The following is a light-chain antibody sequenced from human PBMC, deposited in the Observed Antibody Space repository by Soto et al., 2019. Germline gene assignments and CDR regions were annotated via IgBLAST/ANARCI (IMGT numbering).Light chain of an antibody. CDR2: GAS. Sequence: TQSPFALSVSPGERATLPCRASQSVGSNLAWYQQKPGQAPRLLIYGASTRATGVPPRFSGSGSGTEFTLTISSLQSEDFAVYYCQKFTKWPWTFGQGTKVDI. CDR3: QKFTKWPWT. CDR1: QSVGSN. J-gene: IGKJ1*01. V-gene: IGKV3-15*01.